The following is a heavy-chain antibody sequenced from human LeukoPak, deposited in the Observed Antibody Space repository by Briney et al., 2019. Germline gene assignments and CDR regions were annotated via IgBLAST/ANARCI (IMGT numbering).Heavy chain of an antibody. D-gene: IGHD2-8*02. CDR1: GFTFSSYA. V-gene: IGHV3-7*04. Sequence: GGSLRLSCAASGFTFSSYAMSWVRQAPGKGLEWVANINQDGSETYYVDCVKGRFTISRDNAKDSLYLHMNSLRAEDTAVYYCARAGGVGTVDYWGPGTLLTVSS. CDR3: ARAGGVGTVDY. CDR2: INQDGSET. J-gene: IGHJ4*02.